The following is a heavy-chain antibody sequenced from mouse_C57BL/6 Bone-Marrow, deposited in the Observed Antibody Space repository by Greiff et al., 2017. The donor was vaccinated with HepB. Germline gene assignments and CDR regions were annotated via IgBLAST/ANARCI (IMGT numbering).Heavy chain of an antibody. V-gene: IGHV14-4*01. D-gene: IGHD1-1*01. CDR2: IDPENGDT. J-gene: IGHJ2*01. Sequence: VQLQQSGAELVRPGASVKLSCTASSFNIKDDYMHWVKQRPEQGLEWIGWIDPENGDTEYASKFQGKATITADTSSNTAYLQLSSLTSEDTAVYYCTTSIYYGSSYPYFDYWGQGTTLTVSS. CDR3: TTSIYYGSSYPYFDY. CDR1: SFNIKDDY.